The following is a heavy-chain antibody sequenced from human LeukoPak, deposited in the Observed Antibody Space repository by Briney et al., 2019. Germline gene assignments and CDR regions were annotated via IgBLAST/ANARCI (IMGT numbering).Heavy chain of an antibody. CDR1: GGSISSYY. CDR2: IYYSGST. D-gene: IGHD6-13*01. CDR3: ARRTTYSNSCFDY. Sequence: SETLSLTCSVSGGSISSYYWSWIRQPPGKGLEWIGYIYYSGSTNYNPSLKSRVTISVDTSKNQFSLKLSSVTAADTAVYYCARRTTYSNSCFDYWGQGTLVTVSP. V-gene: IGHV4-59*08. J-gene: IGHJ4*02.